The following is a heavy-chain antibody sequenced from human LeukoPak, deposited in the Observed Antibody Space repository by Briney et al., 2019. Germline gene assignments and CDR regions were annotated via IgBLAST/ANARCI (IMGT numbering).Heavy chain of an antibody. CDR3: LRTTLGPAGAIDY. D-gene: IGHD2-2*01. Sequence: GGSLRLSCAASGFTFSSYWMHWVRQAPGKGLVWVSRINTDGRSVTYAELVKGRFAISRDNAKNTLYLQMNSLRAEDTAVYYCLRTTLGPAGAIDYWGQGTLVAVSS. V-gene: IGHV3-74*01. J-gene: IGHJ4*02. CDR2: INTDGRSV. CDR1: GFTFSSYW.